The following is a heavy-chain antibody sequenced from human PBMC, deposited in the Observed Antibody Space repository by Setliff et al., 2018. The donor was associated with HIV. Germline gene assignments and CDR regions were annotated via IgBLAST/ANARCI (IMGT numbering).Heavy chain of an antibody. D-gene: IGHD5-18*01. J-gene: IGHJ4*02. CDR2: IHHTGRT. CDR1: GYSISSDYY. Sequence: PSETLSLTCAVSGYSISSDYYWGWIRQPPGKGLEWIGSIHHTGRTYYNPSLKSRITISLDTSKNQYSLKLTSVTSGDTAVYYCARGRGYTYDFQYWGQGTLVTVSS. CDR3: ARGRGYTYDFQY. V-gene: IGHV4-38-2*01.